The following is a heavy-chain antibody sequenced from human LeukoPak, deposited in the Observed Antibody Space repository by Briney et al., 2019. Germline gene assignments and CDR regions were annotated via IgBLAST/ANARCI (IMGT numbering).Heavy chain of an antibody. D-gene: IGHD3-22*01. J-gene: IGHJ3*02. CDR3: NYYDNAFDI. V-gene: IGHV3-49*04. Sequence: PGGSLRLSCTASGFTFGDYAMNWVRQAPGKGLEWVGFIRSKTYGGTGEYAASVKGRFTISRDDSTSIAHLQMISLKTEDTSVYYCNYYDNAFDIWGQGTMVTVSS. CDR1: GFTFGDYA. CDR2: IRSKTYGGTG.